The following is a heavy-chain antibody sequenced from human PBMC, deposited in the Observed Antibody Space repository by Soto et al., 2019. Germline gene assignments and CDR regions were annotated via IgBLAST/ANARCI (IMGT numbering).Heavy chain of an antibody. CDR1: GGSINNHY. CDR2: IYYTGST. CDR3: ARSNWYSEY. V-gene: IGHV4-59*11. Sequence: SKTLSLTCTVSGGSINNHYWSWIRQPPGNGLEWIGYIYYTGSTNYNPSLKSRVTISVDTSKNQFSLNLTSLTAADTAIYYCARSNWYSEYWGQGTLVTVSS. D-gene: IGHD7-27*01. J-gene: IGHJ4*02.